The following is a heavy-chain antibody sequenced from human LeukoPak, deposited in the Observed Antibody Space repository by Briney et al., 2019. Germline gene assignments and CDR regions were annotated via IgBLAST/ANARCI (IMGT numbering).Heavy chain of an antibody. V-gene: IGHV1-2*02. CDR3: ATLTTAIDY. J-gene: IGHJ4*02. D-gene: IGHD4-17*01. CDR2: INPNSGGT. Sequence: ASVKVSCKASGYTFTGYYMHWVRQAPGQGLEWMGWINPNSGGTNYAQKFQGRVTMTRDTSTSTVYMELSSLRSEDTAVYYCATLTTAIDYWGQGTLVTVSS. CDR1: GYTFTGYY.